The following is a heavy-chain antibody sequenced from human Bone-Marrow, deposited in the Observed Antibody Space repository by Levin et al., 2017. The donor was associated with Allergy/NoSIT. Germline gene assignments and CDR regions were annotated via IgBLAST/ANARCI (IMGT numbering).Heavy chain of an antibody. CDR3: ARRLRGTTVTTRYGMDV. CDR1: GFTFSSYA. V-gene: IGHV3-30*04. D-gene: IGHD4-11*01. CDR2: ISYDGSNK. Sequence: GGSLRLSCAASGFTFSSYAMHWVRQAPGKGLEWVAVISYDGSNKYYADSVKGRFTISRDNSKNTLYLQMNSLRAEDTAVYYCARRLRGTTVTTRYGMDVWGQGTTVTVSS. J-gene: IGHJ6*02.